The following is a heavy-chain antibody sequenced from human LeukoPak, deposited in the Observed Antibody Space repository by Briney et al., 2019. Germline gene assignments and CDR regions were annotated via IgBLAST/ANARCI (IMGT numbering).Heavy chain of an antibody. CDR2: INHSGNT. CDR3: ARHKSGSYYSFDY. J-gene: IGHJ4*02. CDR1: GGSFSGYY. Sequence: PSEALSLTCAVYGGSFSGYYWSWIRQPPGKGLEWIGEINHSGNTNYNPSLKSRVTISVDTSKNQFSLKLASVTAADTAIYYCARHKSGSYYSFDYWGQGTLVTVSS. V-gene: IGHV4-34*01. D-gene: IGHD1-26*01.